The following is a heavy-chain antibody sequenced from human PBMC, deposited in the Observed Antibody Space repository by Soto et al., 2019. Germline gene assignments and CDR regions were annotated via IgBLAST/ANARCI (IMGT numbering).Heavy chain of an antibody. Sequence: QVQLVESGGGVVQPGRSLRLSCAASGFTFSNYGMHWVRQAPGKGLEWVARIYSDGSNEYYADYVKGRFTLSRDSSKNTLYLQMNSLRAEDTAVYYCARGRGSGSFYQLDYWGQGTLVTVSS. D-gene: IGHD1-26*01. J-gene: IGHJ4*02. V-gene: IGHV3-33*01. CDR2: IYSDGSNE. CDR3: ARGRGSGSFYQLDY. CDR1: GFTFSNYG.